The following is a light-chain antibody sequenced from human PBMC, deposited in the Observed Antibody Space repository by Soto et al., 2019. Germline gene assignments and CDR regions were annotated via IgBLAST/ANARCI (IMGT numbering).Light chain of an antibody. CDR2: DTS. J-gene: IGKJ4*01. V-gene: IGKV3-15*01. CDR1: QRIVDT. CDR3: QRYNDWALA. Sequence: TQSPATLSGAPGEGVNLSHRPSQRIVDTLAWYQHEPGQTPRILIYDTSARATCSPARFSGSRSGPEFTLPNDSRRSVDVAVSYCQRYNDWALAVGGG.